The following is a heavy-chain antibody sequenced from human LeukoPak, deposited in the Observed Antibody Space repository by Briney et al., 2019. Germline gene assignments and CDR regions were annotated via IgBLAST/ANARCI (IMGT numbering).Heavy chain of an antibody. J-gene: IGHJ4*02. D-gene: IGHD3-10*01. CDR1: GGSISSYY. V-gene: IGHV4-4*07. CDR2: IYISGST. CDR3: ARHNYFGSGSYNIDY. Sequence: SETLSLTCTVSGGSISSYYWSWIRQPAGKGLEWIGRIYISGSTNYNPSLKSRVTMSVDTSKNQFSLKLSSVTAADTAVYYCARHNYFGSGSYNIDYWGQGTLVTVSS.